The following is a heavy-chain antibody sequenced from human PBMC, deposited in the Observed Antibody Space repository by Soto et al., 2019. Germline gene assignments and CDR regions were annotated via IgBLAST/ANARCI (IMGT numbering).Heavy chain of an antibody. V-gene: IGHV3-23*01. Sequence: EVQLLESGGGLVQPGGSLRLSCAASGFTFSTYAMSWVRQAPGKGLEWVSGMSGSGGSTYSADSVKGRFTISRDNSKNTLYLQMNSLRAEDTAVYYCMNLYSYGSGSYYKWGQGTLGTVSS. D-gene: IGHD3-10*01. CDR1: GFTFSTYA. CDR2: MSGSGGST. J-gene: IGHJ4*02. CDR3: MNLYSYGSGSYYK.